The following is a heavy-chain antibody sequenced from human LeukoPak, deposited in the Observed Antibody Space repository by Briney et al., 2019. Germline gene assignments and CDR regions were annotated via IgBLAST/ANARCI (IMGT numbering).Heavy chain of an antibody. Sequence: GASLKISCKGSGSRFTSYWIGWVRQLPGKGLEWMGIIYPGDSDTRYSRSFQGQVTISADKSISTASLQWSSLKASDTAMYYCARHTGGTYNWFDPWGQGTLVTVSS. CDR1: GSRFTSYW. CDR2: IYPGDSDT. V-gene: IGHV5-51*01. CDR3: ARHTGGTYNWFDP. D-gene: IGHD3-16*01. J-gene: IGHJ5*02.